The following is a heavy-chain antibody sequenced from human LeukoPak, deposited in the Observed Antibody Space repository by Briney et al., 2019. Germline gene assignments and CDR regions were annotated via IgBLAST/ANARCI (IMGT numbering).Heavy chain of an antibody. CDR1: GFTFSSYS. CDR2: ISSSSSYI. CDR3: ARDTDPYCGGDCDRDY. V-gene: IGHV3-21*01. Sequence: GGSLRLSCAASGFTFSSYSMNWVRQAPGKGLVWVSSISSSSSYIYYADSVKGRFTISRDNAKNSLYLQMNSLRAEDTAVYYCARDTDPYCGGDCDRDYWGQGTLVTVSS. D-gene: IGHD2-21*02. J-gene: IGHJ4*02.